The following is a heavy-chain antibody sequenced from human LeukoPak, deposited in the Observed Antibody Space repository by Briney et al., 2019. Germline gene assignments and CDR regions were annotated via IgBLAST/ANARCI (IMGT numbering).Heavy chain of an antibody. D-gene: IGHD3-3*01. CDR2: IYPGDSYT. CDR3: ARPGGVRSIDAFDI. CDR1: GYSFTNYW. Sequence: GESLKISCQGSGYSFTNYWIGWVRQMPGKGLEWMGIIYPGDSYTSYSPSFQGQVTISADKSLSTAYLQWSSLRASDTAVYYCARPGGVRSIDAFDIWGRGTMVTVSS. J-gene: IGHJ3*02. V-gene: IGHV5-51*01.